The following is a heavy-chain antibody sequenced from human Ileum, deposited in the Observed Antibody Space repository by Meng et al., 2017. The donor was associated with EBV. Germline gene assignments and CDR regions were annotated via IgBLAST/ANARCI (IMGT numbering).Heavy chain of an antibody. CDR2: TYGRDI. V-gene: IGHV4-61*01. Sequence: HVRLKGSGLGLLKPSETLSPTGPASGGSVRSDSYHWSWIRQPPGRGLEWIGHTYGRDINYSPSFQSRVTISIDTAKNQLFLKLPSVTAADTAMYYCAYYRVGRGGVGSWGQGTLVTVSS. CDR3: AYYRVGRGGVGS. D-gene: IGHD3-16*01. J-gene: IGHJ4*02. CDR1: GGSVRSDSYH.